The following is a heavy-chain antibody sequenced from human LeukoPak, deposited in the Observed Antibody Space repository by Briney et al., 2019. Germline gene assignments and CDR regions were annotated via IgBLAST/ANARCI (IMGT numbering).Heavy chain of an antibody. V-gene: IGHV3-23*01. CDR2: ISGSGGST. CDR3: AKGSQTRPRVLPY. Sequence: GGSLRLSCVDSGFTFSTYAMSWVRQAPGKGLEWVSGISGSGGSTYYADSVKGRFTISRDNSKKTLYLQMNSLRAEDTAVYYCAKGSQTRPRVLPYWGQGTLVTVSS. D-gene: IGHD2-15*01. CDR1: GFTFSTYA. J-gene: IGHJ4*02.